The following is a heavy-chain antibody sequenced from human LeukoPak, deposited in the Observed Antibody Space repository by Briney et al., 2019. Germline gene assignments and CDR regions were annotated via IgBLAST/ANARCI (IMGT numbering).Heavy chain of an antibody. D-gene: IGHD3-10*01. V-gene: IGHV3-30*09. J-gene: IGHJ4*02. Sequence: PGGSLRLSCAASGFTFSSYAMHWVRQAPGKGLEWVAVISYDGSNKYYADSVKGRFAISRDNAKNSLYLQMNSLRAEDTAVYYCARERPLYGSGSPDYWGQGTLVTVSS. CDR1: GFTFSSYA. CDR2: ISYDGSNK. CDR3: ARERPLYGSGSPDY.